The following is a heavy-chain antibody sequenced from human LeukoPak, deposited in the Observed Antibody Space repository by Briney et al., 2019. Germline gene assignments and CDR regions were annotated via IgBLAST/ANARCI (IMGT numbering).Heavy chain of an antibody. CDR1: GGSISSYY. D-gene: IGHD2-2*01. CDR3: ARGYQLQPDAFDI. Sequence: PSETLSLTCTVSGGSISSYYWSWLRQPAGKGLEWIGRIYTSGSTNYNPSLKSRVTISVDTSKNQFSLKLSSVTAADTAVYYCARGYQLQPDAFDIWGQGTMVTVSS. V-gene: IGHV4-4*07. CDR2: IYTSGST. J-gene: IGHJ3*02.